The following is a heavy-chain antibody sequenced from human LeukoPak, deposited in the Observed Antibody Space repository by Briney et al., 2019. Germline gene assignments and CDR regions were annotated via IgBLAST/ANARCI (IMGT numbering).Heavy chain of an antibody. Sequence: PSETLSLTCTVSGGSISTYYWSWIRQPPGKGLEWIGYLYYNGRANYNPSLKSRVTLSLDTSKNQFSLKLSSVTAADTAVYYCARCGYSYGYGYYYYYMDVWGKGTTVTISS. D-gene: IGHD5-18*01. CDR1: GGSISTYY. CDR2: LYYNGRA. J-gene: IGHJ6*03. V-gene: IGHV4-59*01. CDR3: ARCGYSYGYGYYYYYMDV.